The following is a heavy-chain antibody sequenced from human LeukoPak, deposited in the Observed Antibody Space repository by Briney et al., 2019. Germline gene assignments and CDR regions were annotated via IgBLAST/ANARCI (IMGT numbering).Heavy chain of an antibody. J-gene: IGHJ4*02. Sequence: PGASVKVSCKASGYTFTGYYMNWVPQAPGQGLEWMGGIIPIFGTANYAQKFQGRVTITADESTSTAYMELSSLRSEDTAVYYCARDKYVGATYFDYWGQGTLVTVSS. CDR2: IIPIFGTA. CDR3: ARDKYVGATYFDY. V-gene: IGHV1-69*13. D-gene: IGHD1-26*01. CDR1: GYTFTGYY.